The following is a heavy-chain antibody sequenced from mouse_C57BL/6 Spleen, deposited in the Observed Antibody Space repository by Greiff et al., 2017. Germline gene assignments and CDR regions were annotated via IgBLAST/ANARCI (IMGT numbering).Heavy chain of an antibody. J-gene: IGHJ2*01. CDR3: ISLLLPFDY. CDR1: GYTFTDYE. V-gene: IGHV1-15*01. D-gene: IGHD1-1*01. Sequence: QVQLQQSGAELVRPGASVTLSCKASGYTFTDYEMHWVKQTPVHGLEWIGAIDPEPGGTAYNQQVKCKAILTADKSSSTAYMKLLSLTSEDSDVYYCISLLLPFDYWGQGTTLTVSS. CDR2: IDPEPGGT.